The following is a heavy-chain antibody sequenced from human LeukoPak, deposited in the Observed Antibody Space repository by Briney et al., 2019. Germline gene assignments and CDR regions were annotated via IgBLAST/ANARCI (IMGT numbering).Heavy chain of an antibody. CDR1: GFTFDNYW. J-gene: IGHJ4*02. D-gene: IGHD5-12*01. V-gene: IGHV3-21*01. CDR3: ARVADIVATIGFDY. Sequence: GGSLRLSCAASGFTFDNYWMTWVRQAPGKGLEWVSSISSSSSYIYYADSVKGRFTISRDNAKNSLYLQMNSLRAEDTAVYYCARVADIVATIGFDYWGQGTLVTVSS. CDR2: ISSSSSYI.